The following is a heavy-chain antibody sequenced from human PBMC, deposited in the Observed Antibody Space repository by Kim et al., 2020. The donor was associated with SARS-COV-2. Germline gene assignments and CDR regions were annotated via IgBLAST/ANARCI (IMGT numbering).Heavy chain of an antibody. CDR3: ARAPRGWGWLAFEY. J-gene: IGHJ4*02. CDR2: VFYTGST. Sequence: SETLSLTCTVSGGPISTYYWNWIRQTPGKGLEWIGYVFYTGSTSYNPSLKSRVTISVDTSENQFSLELKSVTAADSGVYYCARAPRGWGWLAFEYWGQGAPVAVSS. CDR1: GGPISTYY. V-gene: IGHV4-59*01. D-gene: IGHD6-19*01.